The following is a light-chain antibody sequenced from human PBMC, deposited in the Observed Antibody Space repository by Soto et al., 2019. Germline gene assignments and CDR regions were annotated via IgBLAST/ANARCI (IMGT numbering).Light chain of an antibody. CDR1: SGSVSTSYY. CDR2: STN. J-gene: IGLJ2*01. Sequence: QTVVTQEPSFSVSPGGTVTLTCGLSSGSVSTSYYPSWYQQTPGQPPRTLIYSTNTRSSGVPDRFSGSSLGNKAALTITGAQADDESDYYCVLYMGSGTVVFGGGTKLTVL. V-gene: IGLV8-61*01. CDR3: VLYMGSGTVV.